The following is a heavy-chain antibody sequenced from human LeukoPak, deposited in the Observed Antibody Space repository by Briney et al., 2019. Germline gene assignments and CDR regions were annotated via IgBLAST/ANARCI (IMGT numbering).Heavy chain of an antibody. J-gene: IGHJ4*02. D-gene: IGHD2-2*01. CDR2: IQQDGSEK. V-gene: IGHV3-7*01. CDR1: RFTFSSYW. Sequence: GGSPRLSCAASRFTFSSYWMSWVRQAPGKGLEWVANIQQDGSEKYYVDSVKGRFTISRDNAKNSLYLQMNSLRAEDTAVYYCARDARVVLDYWGQGTLVTVSS. CDR3: ARDARVVLDY.